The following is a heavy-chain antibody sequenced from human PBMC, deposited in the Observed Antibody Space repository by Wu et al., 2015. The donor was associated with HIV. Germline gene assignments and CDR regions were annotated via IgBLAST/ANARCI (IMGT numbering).Heavy chain of an antibody. CDR1: GGTFSNYV. J-gene: IGHJ6*02. Sequence: QVHLEQSGAEVKKPGSSVKVSCKASGGTFSNYVISWVRQAPGQGLEWMGWMNPNSGNTGYAQKFQGRVTMTRNTSISTAYMELSSLRSEDTAVYYCARAVATIPPYYYYYYGMDVWGQGTTVTVSS. D-gene: IGHD5-12*01. CDR2: MNPNSGNT. V-gene: IGHV1-8*02. CDR3: ARAVATIPPYYYYYYGMDV.